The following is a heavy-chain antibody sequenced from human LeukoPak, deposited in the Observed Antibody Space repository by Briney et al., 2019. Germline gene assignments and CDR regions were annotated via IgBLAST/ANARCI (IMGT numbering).Heavy chain of an antibody. Sequence: PGGSLRLSCAASGFTFSSYSMSWVRQAPGKGLEWVSLINFGGNTNYADSVKGRFTISRDNSKNMLYLQMNSLRAEDTAVFYCAKEARQCGGDCFSLLDYWGQGTLVTVSS. CDR1: GFTFSSYS. CDR2: INFGGNT. J-gene: IGHJ4*02. CDR3: AKEARQCGGDCFSLLDY. V-gene: IGHV3-23*01. D-gene: IGHD2-21*02.